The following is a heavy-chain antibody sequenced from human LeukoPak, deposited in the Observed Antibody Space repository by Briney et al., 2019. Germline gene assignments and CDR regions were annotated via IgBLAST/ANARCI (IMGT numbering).Heavy chain of an antibody. J-gene: IGHJ4*02. V-gene: IGHV1-2*02. CDR2: INPNSGGT. CDR1: GYTFTGYY. D-gene: IGHD3-22*01. CDR3: ARGTYYDSRGYSGVRLFDY. Sequence: ASVKVSCKASGYTFTGYYMHWVRQAPGQGLEWMGWINPNSGGTSYAQKFQGRVSMTRDTSISTAYMELSSLRSDDTAVYSCARGTYYDSRGYSGVRLFDYWGQGTLVTVSS.